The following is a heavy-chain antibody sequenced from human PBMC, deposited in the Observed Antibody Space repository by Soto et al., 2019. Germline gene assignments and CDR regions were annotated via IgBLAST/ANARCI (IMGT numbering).Heavy chain of an antibody. Sequence: SETLSLTCTVSGGSISSYYWSWIRQPPGKGLEWIGYIYYSGSTNYNPSLKSRVTISVDTSKNQFSLKLSSVTAADTAVYYCARDGGRVPRDWFDPWGQGTLVTVS. D-gene: IGHD3-16*01. CDR3: ARDGGRVPRDWFDP. CDR2: IYYSGST. CDR1: GGSISSYY. J-gene: IGHJ5*02. V-gene: IGHV4-59*01.